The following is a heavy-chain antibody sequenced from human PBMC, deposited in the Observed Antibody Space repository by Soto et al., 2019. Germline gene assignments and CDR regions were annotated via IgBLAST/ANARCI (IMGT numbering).Heavy chain of an antibody. CDR2: IKQDGSEK. Sequence: EVQLVESGGGLVQPGGSLRLSCAASGFTFSSYWMSWVRQAPGKGLEWVANIKQDGSEKYYVDSVKGRFTISRDNAKNPLSLQINRLRAEDTAVYYCARDPSIAVAGPPYWYFDLWGRGTLVTVSS. CDR3: ARDPSIAVAGPPYWYFDL. V-gene: IGHV3-7*01. J-gene: IGHJ2*01. CDR1: GFTFSSYW. D-gene: IGHD6-19*01.